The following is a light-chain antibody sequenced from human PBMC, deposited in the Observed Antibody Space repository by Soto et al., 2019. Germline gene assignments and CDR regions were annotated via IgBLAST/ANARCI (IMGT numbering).Light chain of an antibody. Sequence: PGDRPTLSGRAGQTVSSDSLLWWRHKPGLPPRLLVYDASSVATGIPDRFSGSGSGTDFTLTISSLQPEDIATYYCQNYYSASGTFGQGTKVDIK. CDR3: QNYYSASGT. V-gene: IGKV3D-7*01. J-gene: IGKJ1*01. CDR1: QTVSSDS. CDR2: DAS.